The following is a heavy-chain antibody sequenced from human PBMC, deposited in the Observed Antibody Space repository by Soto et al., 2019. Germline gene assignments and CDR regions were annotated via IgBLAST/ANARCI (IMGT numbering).Heavy chain of an antibody. Sequence: GGSLRLSCAASGFTFSNAWMSWVRQAPGKGLEWVGRIKSKTDGGTTDYAAPVKGRFTISRDDSKNTLYLQMNSLKTEDTAVYYCTTVGPAPRDGYNSDYFDYWGQGTLVTVSS. CDR3: TTVGPAPRDGYNSDYFDY. CDR1: GFTFSNAW. D-gene: IGHD5-12*01. J-gene: IGHJ4*02. CDR2: IKSKTDGGTT. V-gene: IGHV3-15*01.